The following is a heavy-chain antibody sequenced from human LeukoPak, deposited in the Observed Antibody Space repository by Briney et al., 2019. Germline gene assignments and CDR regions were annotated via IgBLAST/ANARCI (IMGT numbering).Heavy chain of an antibody. D-gene: IGHD2-15*01. Sequence: GGSLRLSCAASGFTFSSYAMSWVRQAPGKGLEWVSAISGSGGSTYYADSVKGRFTISRDNSKNTLYLQMNSLRAEDTAVYYCAKAREYCSGGSCYARYYYYGMDVWGQGTTVTVSS. CDR1: GFTFSSYA. CDR2: ISGSGGST. V-gene: IGHV3-23*01. CDR3: AKAREYCSGGSCYARYYYYGMDV. J-gene: IGHJ6*02.